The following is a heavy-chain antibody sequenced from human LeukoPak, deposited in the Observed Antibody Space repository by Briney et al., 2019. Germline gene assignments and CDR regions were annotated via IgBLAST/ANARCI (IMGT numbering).Heavy chain of an antibody. D-gene: IGHD7-27*01. J-gene: IGHJ4*02. Sequence: PSETLSLTCTVSGGSISSYYWSWTRQPPGKGLEWIGYIYHSGSTYYNPSLKSRVTISVDRSKNQFSLKLSSVTAADTAVYYCARRSPGDPFDYWGQGTLVTVSS. V-gene: IGHV4-59*12. CDR3: ARRSPGDPFDY. CDR2: IYHSGST. CDR1: GGSISSYY.